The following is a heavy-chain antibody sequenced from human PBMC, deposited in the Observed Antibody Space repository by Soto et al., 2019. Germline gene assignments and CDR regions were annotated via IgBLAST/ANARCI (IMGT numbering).Heavy chain of an antibody. D-gene: IGHD3-3*01. CDR1: GGSVNVYY. J-gene: IGHJ5*02. CDR2: SNHTGGT. V-gene: IGHV4-34*01. Sequence: SETLSLTCAVYGGSVNVYYWNWIRQPPGKGLEWIGESNHTGGTNYKPSLKSRVTMSVDTSKNQFSLRLSSVTAADTAIYYCATRITVFGSLIPAFDTRGQGTQVTVSS. CDR3: ATRITVFGSLIPAFDT.